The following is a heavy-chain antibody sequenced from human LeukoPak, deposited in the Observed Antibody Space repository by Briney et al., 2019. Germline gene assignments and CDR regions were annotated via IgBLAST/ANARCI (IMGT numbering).Heavy chain of an antibody. V-gene: IGHV4-39*07. CDR2: IYYSGST. Sequence: PSETLSLTCTVSGGSISSSSYYWGWIRQPPGKGLEWIGSIYYSGSTFHNPSLKSRVTMSVDTSKNQLSLNLTFVTAADTAMYYCAREGGITNWYFDIWGRGTLVTVSS. D-gene: IGHD3-16*01. J-gene: IGHJ2*01. CDR1: GGSISSSSYY. CDR3: AREGGITNWYFDI.